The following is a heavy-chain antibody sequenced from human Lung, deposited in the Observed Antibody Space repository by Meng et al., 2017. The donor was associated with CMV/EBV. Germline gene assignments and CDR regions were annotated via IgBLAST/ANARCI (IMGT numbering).Heavy chain of an antibody. CDR1: GYTXTTYD. CDR2: MNPNSGNT. J-gene: IGHJ6*02. Sequence: ASXXVSXKASGYTXTTYDINWVRQVTGQGLEWMGWMNPNSGNTGYAQKFQGRVTLTRVTSISTAYMELSSLTSDDTAVYYCARTRIEVEPDGRKIKYYNYGMDVWXQGTTVTVSS. D-gene: IGHD2-2*01. CDR3: ARTRIEVEPDGRKIKYYNYGMDV. V-gene: IGHV1-8*01.